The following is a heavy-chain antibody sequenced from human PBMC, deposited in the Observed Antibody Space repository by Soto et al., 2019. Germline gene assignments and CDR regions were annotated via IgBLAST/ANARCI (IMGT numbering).Heavy chain of an antibody. CDR2: IITTFGTA. D-gene: IGHD1-7*01. CDR1: GGTFSSYA. V-gene: IGHV1-69*01. J-gene: IGHJ4*02. Sequence: QVQLVQSGAEVKKPGSSVKVSCKASGGTFSSYAISWVRQAPGQGLEWMGGIITTFGTANYAQKLQGRVTTTVDESRSTDYMELSSLRSEDTAVYYCARGELRCGLIFEYWGQGTLV. CDR3: ARGELRCGLIFEY.